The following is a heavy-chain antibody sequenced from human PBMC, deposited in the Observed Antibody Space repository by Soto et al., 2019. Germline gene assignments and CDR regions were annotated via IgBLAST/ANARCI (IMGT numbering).Heavy chain of an antibody. V-gene: IGHV4-30-2*01. J-gene: IGHJ4*02. CDR2: IYHSGST. Sequence: SETLSLTCAVSGGSISSGVYSLSWIRQPPGKGLEWIGYIYHSGSTYYYPSLKSRVTISVDRSKNQFSLKLSSVTAADTAVYFCARVKATLYRHYYFDYWGQGTPVTVSS. CDR1: GGSISSGVYS. CDR3: ARVKATLYRHYYFDY. D-gene: IGHD5-12*01.